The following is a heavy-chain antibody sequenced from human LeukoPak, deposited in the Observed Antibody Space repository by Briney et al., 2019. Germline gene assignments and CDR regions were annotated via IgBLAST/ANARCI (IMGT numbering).Heavy chain of an antibody. CDR2: ISGSGGST. Sequence: GGSLRLSCAASGFTFSTYAMSWVRQAPGTGLEWVSVISGSGGSTNYTDSVKGRFTISRDNSESTLYLQMNSLRAEDTAVYYCAKEGGLFDSSGYSESWGQGTLVSVSS. CDR1: GFTFSTYA. D-gene: IGHD3-22*01. CDR3: AKEGGLFDSSGYSES. V-gene: IGHV3-23*01. J-gene: IGHJ5*02.